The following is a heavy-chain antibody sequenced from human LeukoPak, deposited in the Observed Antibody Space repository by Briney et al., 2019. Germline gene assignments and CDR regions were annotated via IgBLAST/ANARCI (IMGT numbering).Heavy chain of an antibody. CDR2: ISGSGGST. V-gene: IGHV3-23*01. CDR1: GFTFSSYA. Sequence: GGSLRLSCAASGFTFSSYAMSWVRQAPGKGLEWVSGISGSGGSTYYADSVKGRFTISRDNSKNTLYLQMNSLRAEDTAVYYCAKNYLDYVDTAMLKPRKNDAFDIWGQGTMVTVSS. J-gene: IGHJ3*02. D-gene: IGHD5-18*01. CDR3: AKNYLDYVDTAMLKPRKNDAFDI.